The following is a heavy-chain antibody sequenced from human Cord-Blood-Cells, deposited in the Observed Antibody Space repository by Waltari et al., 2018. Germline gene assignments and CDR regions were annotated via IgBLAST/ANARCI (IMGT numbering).Heavy chain of an antibody. Sequence: QVQLVQSGAEVKKPGASVKVSCKASGYTFTGYYMHWVRQAPGQGLEWMGWINPNRGGTNYAQKFQGRVTMTRDTSISTAYMELSRLRSDDTAVYYCARDGLGVVPDAIVTNWFDPWGQGTLVTVSS. D-gene: IGHD2-2*02. CDR1: GYTFTGYY. J-gene: IGHJ5*02. V-gene: IGHV1-2*02. CDR2: INPNRGGT. CDR3: ARDGLGVVPDAIVTNWFDP.